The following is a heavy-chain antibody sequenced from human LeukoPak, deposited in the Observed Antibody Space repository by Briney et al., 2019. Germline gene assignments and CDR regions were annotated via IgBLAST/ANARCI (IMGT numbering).Heavy chain of an antibody. CDR3: VRGNYDFWSAYYRDY. CDR1: GGSFSGYY. CDR2: ITHSGST. D-gene: IGHD3-3*01. J-gene: IGHJ4*02. V-gene: IGHV4-34*01. Sequence: SETLSLTCAVYGGSFSGYYWSWIRQPPGKGLEWIGEITHSGSTNYNPSLKSRLTILEDTSKNQFSLQLSSVTAADTAVYYCVRGNYDFWSAYYRDYWGQGTLVTVSS.